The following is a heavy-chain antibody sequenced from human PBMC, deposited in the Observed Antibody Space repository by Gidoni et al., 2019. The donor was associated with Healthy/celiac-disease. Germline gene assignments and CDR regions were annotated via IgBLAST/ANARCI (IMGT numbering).Heavy chain of an antibody. CDR1: GYTLTELS. D-gene: IGHD6-19*01. CDR3: ATVIAVAGIEFDP. J-gene: IGHJ5*02. CDR2: FDPEDGET. V-gene: IGHV1-24*01. Sequence: QVQLVQSGAELKKPGASVKVSCKVSGYTLTELSMHWVRQAPGKGLEWMGGFDPEDGETIYAQKVQGRVTMTEETATDTAYMELSSLRSEDTAVYYCATVIAVAGIEFDPWGQGTLVTVSS.